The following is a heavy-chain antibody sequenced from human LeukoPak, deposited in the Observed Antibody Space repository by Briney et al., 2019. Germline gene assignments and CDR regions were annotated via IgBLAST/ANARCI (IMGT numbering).Heavy chain of an antibody. CDR2: ISSGSSSV. D-gene: IGHD4-17*01. V-gene: IGHV3-48*04. CDR3: ARGRTAGRSAFDI. J-gene: IGHJ3*02. CDR1: GLTFSGYS. Sequence: GGSLRLSCAASGLTFSGYSMNWVRQAPGKGLEWVSYISSGSSSVYYADSVKGRFTISRGNAKNSLYLQMNSLRAEDTAVYYCARGRTAGRSAFDIWGQGTMVTVSS.